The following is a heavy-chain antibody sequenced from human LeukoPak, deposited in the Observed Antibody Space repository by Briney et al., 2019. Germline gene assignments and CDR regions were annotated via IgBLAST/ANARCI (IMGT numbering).Heavy chain of an antibody. CDR3: ARLCCTASCYLDY. J-gene: IGHJ4*02. D-gene: IGHD2-8*02. CDR2: IYSSGST. CDR1: GGSIGSGSYY. Sequence: PSETLSLTCTVSGGSIGSGSYYWSWIRQPAGKGLEWIGRIYSSGSTKYNPSLKSRVTISVDTSKNQFSLKLSSVTAADTAMYYCARLCCTASCYLDYWGQGTLVSVSS. V-gene: IGHV4-61*02.